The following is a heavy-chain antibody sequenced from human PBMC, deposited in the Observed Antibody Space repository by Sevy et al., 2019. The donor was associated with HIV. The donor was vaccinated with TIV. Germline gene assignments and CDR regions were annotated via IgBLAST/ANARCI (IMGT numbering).Heavy chain of an antibody. J-gene: IGHJ5*02. CDR3: ATVGLRYSSGSSSYQGDWFDP. CDR2: FDPQDDEI. CDR1: GYTLTKLS. Sequence: ASVKVSCKVSGYTLTKLSIHWVRQAPGKGLEWLGDFDPQDDEIIYAQRFQGRLTMTEDTSTETAYMELSSLKSEDTAVYYCATVGLRYSSGSSSYQGDWFDPWGQGTLVTVSS. V-gene: IGHV1-24*01. D-gene: IGHD2-15*01.